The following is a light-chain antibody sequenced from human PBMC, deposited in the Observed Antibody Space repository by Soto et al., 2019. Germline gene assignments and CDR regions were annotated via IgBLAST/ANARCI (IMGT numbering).Light chain of an antibody. CDR3: QQRSNWPPIT. V-gene: IGKV3-11*01. CDR1: QSVSSY. CDR2: DAS. J-gene: IGKJ5*01. Sequence: EIVLTQSPGMLSLSPCDRATLSCRSSQSVSSYLAWYQQKPGQAPRLLIYDASNRATGIPARFSGSGSGTDFTLTISSLEPEDFAVYYCQQRSNWPPITFGQGTRLEIK.